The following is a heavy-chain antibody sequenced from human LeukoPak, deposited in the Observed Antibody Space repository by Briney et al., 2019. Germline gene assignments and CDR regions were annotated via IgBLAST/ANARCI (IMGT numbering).Heavy chain of an antibody. V-gene: IGHV4-39*07. D-gene: IGHD4-17*01. Sequence: SETLSLTCTVSGGSISSSSYYWGWIRQPPGKGLEWIGSIYYSGSTNYNPSLKGRVTISVDTSKNQFSLKLSSVTAADTAVYYCARDLTVTAWEDYFDYWGQGTLVTVSS. CDR3: ARDLTVTAWEDYFDY. J-gene: IGHJ4*02. CDR1: GGSISSSSYY. CDR2: IYYSGST.